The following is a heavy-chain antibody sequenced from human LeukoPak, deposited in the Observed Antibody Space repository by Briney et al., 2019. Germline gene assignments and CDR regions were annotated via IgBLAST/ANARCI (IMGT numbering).Heavy chain of an antibody. V-gene: IGHV3-23*01. CDR1: GFTFSSFA. CDR2: ISGSGDST. Sequence: GGSLRLSCAASGFTFSSFAIGWVRQTPGKGLEWVSAISGSGDSTYYADSVKGRFTISRDTSKNTLYLQMTSLRAEDTAVYYCADQDYGDYMDYFHHWGQGTLVTVSS. CDR3: ADQDYGDYMDYFHH. J-gene: IGHJ1*01. D-gene: IGHD4-17*01.